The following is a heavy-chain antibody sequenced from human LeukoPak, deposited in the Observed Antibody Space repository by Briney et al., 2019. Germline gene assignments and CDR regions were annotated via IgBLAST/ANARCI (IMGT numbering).Heavy chain of an antibody. D-gene: IGHD4-17*01. CDR3: ARVEGHDYGDHRLDY. J-gene: IGHJ4*02. CDR2: IYSGGST. V-gene: IGHV3-53*01. Sequence: GGSLRLSCAASGFTVSSNYMSWVRQAPGKGLEWVSVIYSGGSTYYADSVKGRFTISRDNSKNTLYLQMNSLRAEDTAVYYCARVEGHDYGDHRLDYWGQGTLVTVSS. CDR1: GFTVSSNY.